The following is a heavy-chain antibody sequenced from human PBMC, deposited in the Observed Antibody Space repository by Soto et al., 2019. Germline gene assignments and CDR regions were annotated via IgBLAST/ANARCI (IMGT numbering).Heavy chain of an antibody. CDR3: AKRSITMIVVVTMGAFDI. Sequence: GSLRLSCSASGFTFSSYAMHWVRQAPGKGLEYVSAISSNGGSTYYADSVKGRFTISRDNSKNTLYLQMSSLRAEDTAVYYCAKRSITMIVVVTMGAFDIWGQGTMVTVSS. D-gene: IGHD3-22*01. CDR1: GFTFSSYA. CDR2: ISSNGGST. J-gene: IGHJ3*02. V-gene: IGHV3-64D*06.